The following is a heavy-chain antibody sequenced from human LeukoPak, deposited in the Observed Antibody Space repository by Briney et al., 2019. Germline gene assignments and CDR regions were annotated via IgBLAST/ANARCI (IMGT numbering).Heavy chain of an antibody. CDR1: GGSFSSYF. CDR3: AKDRSKGSYGDEFDF. D-gene: IGHD1-26*01. Sequence: PSETLSLTCSVSGGSFSSYFWSWVRQPAGKGLEWIGRIYPSGNTNYNPSLKSRVTMSVDTSKNQFSLKLSSVTAEDTAVYYCAKDRSKGSYGDEFDFWGQGTLVTVSS. V-gene: IGHV4-4*07. J-gene: IGHJ4*02. CDR2: IYPSGNT.